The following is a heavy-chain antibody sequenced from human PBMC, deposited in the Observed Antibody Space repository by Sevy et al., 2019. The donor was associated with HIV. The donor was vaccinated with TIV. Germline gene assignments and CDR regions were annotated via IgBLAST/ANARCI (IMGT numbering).Heavy chain of an antibody. CDR2: ISYDGSNK. CDR3: ALERLSSDVAEYFQN. V-gene: IGHV3-30-3*01. Sequence: GGSLRLSCATSGFTFSSYSMHWVRQAPGKGLEWVATISYDGSNKHYADSVKGQFTISRDNFKNSLSLQMNSLRAEDTAMYYCALERLSSDVAEYFQNWGQGTLVTVSS. D-gene: IGHD1-1*01. CDR1: GFTFSSYS. J-gene: IGHJ1*01.